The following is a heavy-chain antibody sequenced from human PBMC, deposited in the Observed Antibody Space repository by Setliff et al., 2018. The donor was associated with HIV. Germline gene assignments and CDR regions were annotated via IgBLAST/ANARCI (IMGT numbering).Heavy chain of an antibody. J-gene: IGHJ3*02. CDR2: IHYSGST. CDR3: SRSGIGYGGDSNTFDI. V-gene: IGHV4-39*01. D-gene: IGHD2-21*02. CDR1: GDSITGSHYY. Sequence: SETLSLTCTVPGDSITGSHYYWGWIRQPPGKGLEWIASIHYSGSTYDSPSVRSRVAIFVDTSKNQFSLRLNSVTATDAAMYYCSRSGIGYGGDSNTFDIWGQGTLVTVSS.